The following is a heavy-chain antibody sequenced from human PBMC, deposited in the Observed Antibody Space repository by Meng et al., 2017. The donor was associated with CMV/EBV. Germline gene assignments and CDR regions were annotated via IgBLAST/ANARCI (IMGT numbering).Heavy chain of an antibody. Sequence: GESLKISCAASGFTCSSYEMNWVRQAPGKGLEWVSYISSSGGTIYYADSVKGRFTISRDNAKNSLYLQMNSLRAEDTAVYYCARASSGYGSAFDIWGQGTMVTVSS. CDR3: ARASSGYGSAFDI. J-gene: IGHJ3*02. CDR1: GFTCSSYE. V-gene: IGHV3-48*03. D-gene: IGHD3-22*01. CDR2: ISSSGGTI.